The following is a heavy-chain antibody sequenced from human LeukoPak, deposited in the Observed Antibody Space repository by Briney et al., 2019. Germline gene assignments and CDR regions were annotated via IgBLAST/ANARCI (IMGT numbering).Heavy chain of an antibody. CDR2: ISAYNGNT. D-gene: IGHD5-12*01. CDR1: GYAFTSYG. Sequence: ASVKVSCKASGYAFTSYGISWVRQAPGQGLEWMGWISAYNGNTNYAQKLQGRVTTTTDTSTSTAYMELRSLRSDDTAVYYCARGLWYGGYVPGGVDYWGQGTLVTVSS. J-gene: IGHJ4*02. CDR3: ARGLWYGGYVPGGVDY. V-gene: IGHV1-18*01.